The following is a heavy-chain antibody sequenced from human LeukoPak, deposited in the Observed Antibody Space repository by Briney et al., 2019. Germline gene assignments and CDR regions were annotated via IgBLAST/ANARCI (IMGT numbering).Heavy chain of an antibody. CDR3: ARAGLGYSSSWYLDY. D-gene: IGHD6-13*01. J-gene: IGHJ4*02. CDR1: GFTFSSYS. V-gene: IGHV3-48*01. CDR2: IDSSSSTI. Sequence: GGSLRLSCAASGFTFSSYSINWVRQAPGKGLEWVSYIDSSSSTIYYADSVKGRFTISRDNAKNSLYLQMTSLRAEDTAVYYCARAGLGYSSSWYLDYWGQGTLVTVSS.